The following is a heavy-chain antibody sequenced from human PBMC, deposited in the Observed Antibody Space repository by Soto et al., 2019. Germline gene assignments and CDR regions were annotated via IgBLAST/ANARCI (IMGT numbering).Heavy chain of an antibody. CDR3: ARDLRVVAATRYCYYGMDV. CDR2: ISYDGSNK. D-gene: IGHD2-15*01. V-gene: IGHV3-30-3*01. Sequence: QVQLVESGGGVVQPGRSLRLSCAASGFTFSSYAMHWVRQAPGKGLEWVAVISYDGSNKYYADSVKGRFTISRDNSKNARYLQMNSLRAEDTAVYYCARDLRVVAATRYCYYGMDVWGQGTTVTVSS. J-gene: IGHJ6*02. CDR1: GFTFSSYA.